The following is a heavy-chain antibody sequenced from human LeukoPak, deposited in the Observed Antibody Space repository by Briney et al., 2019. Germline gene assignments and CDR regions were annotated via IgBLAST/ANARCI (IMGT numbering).Heavy chain of an antibody. CDR2: IYHSGST. J-gene: IGHJ3*02. CDR3: AGSGLQDAFGI. Sequence: PSETLSLTCAVSGGSISSGGYSWSWIRQPPGKGLEWIGYIYHSGSTYYNASLKSRVTISVDRSKNQFSLKLSSVTAADTAVYYCAGSGLQDAFGIWGQGTMVTVSS. D-gene: IGHD2-15*01. CDR1: GGSISSGGYS. V-gene: IGHV4-30-2*01.